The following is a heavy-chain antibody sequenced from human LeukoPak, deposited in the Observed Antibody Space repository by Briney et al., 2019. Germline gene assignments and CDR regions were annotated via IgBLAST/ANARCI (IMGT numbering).Heavy chain of an antibody. Sequence: PSETLSLTCTVSGDSLSRSSWSWIRQSPGGGLEWIGYMFYGGTTNHNPSLKGRVTMSMVTSKDQFSLSLSSVTAADTAVYFCVRHWVLDFGGSDWYFDLWGRGTLVTVSS. CDR3: VRHWVLDFGGSDWYFDL. CDR2: MFYGGTT. D-gene: IGHD4-23*01. J-gene: IGHJ2*01. CDR1: GDSLSRSS. V-gene: IGHV4-59*08.